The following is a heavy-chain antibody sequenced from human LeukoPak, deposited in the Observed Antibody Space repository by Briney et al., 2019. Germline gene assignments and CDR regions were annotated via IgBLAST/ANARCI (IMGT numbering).Heavy chain of an antibody. D-gene: IGHD1-26*01. CDR1: GYIFTDYY. V-gene: IGHV1-2*06. CDR2: INPNSGAT. CDR3: ARVGSPWDNYFDY. Sequence: VASVKVSYKASGYIFTDYYIHWVRQAPGQGLEWLGRINPNSGATNSAQKFLGRVTMTRDTSINTAYMELSRLRSEDTAVYYCARVGSPWDNYFDYWRQGTLVTVSS. J-gene: IGHJ4*02.